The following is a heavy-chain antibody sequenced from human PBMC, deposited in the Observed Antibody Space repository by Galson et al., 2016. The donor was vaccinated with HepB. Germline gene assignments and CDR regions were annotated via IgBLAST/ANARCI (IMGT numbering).Heavy chain of an antibody. CDR1: GYTFTTYT. CDR2: IIPVFGAA. Sequence: SVKVSCKASGYTFTTYTMNWVRQAPGQGLEWMGGIIPVFGAANYAQKFQDRVSITADESTSTTYMELSSLRSEDTAVYYRTRPRYSTSWSSYDHWGQGTLVTVSS. CDR3: TRPRYSTSWSSYDH. J-gene: IGHJ4*02. D-gene: IGHD6-13*01. V-gene: IGHV1-69*13.